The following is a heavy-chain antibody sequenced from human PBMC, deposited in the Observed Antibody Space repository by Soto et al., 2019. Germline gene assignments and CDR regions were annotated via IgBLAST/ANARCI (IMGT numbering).Heavy chain of an antibody. V-gene: IGHV1-8*01. CDR1: GYTFTSYD. J-gene: IGHJ4*02. CDR3: AADPRYNFGYYSFDH. Sequence: ASVKVSCKASGYTFTSYDINWVRQSTGQGLEWMGWMIPNSGNTGYAQKFQGRLTMTRNTSISTAYMELSSLRSEDTAVYFCAADPRYNFGYYSFDHWGQGTLVTVSS. CDR2: MIPNSGNT. D-gene: IGHD5-18*01.